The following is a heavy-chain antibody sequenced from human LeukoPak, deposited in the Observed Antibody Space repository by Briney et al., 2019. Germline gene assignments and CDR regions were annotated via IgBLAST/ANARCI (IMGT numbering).Heavy chain of an antibody. Sequence: GASVKVSCKASGYTFTSYGISWVRQAPGQGLEWMGWISAYNGNTNYAQKLQGRVTMTTDTSTSTAYMELRSLRFDDTAVYYCARGPYSSGWYGGLDMVHWGQGTLVTVSS. CDR1: GYTFTSYG. D-gene: IGHD6-19*01. V-gene: IGHV1-18*01. J-gene: IGHJ1*01. CDR3: ARGPYSSGWYGGLDMVH. CDR2: ISAYNGNT.